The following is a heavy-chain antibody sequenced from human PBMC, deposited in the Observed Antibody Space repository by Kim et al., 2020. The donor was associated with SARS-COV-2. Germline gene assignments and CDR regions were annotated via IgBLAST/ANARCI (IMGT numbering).Heavy chain of an antibody. D-gene: IGHD3-10*01. Sequence: STQDHSSLTSRVTISADTSKNQISLKLSSVTAADTAVYYCARDRVSGGMDVWGQGTTVTVSS. J-gene: IGHJ6*02. CDR3: ARDRVSGGMDV. CDR2: ST. V-gene: IGHV4-59*01.